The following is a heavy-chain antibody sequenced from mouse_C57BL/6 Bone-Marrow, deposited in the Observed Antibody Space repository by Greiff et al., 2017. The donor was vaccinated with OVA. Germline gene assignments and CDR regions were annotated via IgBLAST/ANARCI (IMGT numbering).Heavy chain of an antibody. CDR1: GYSFTGYY. D-gene: IGHD2-2*01. CDR3: ARNGYSFDY. Sequence: EVQLQQSGPELVNPGASVKISCKASGYSFTGYYMNWVKQSPEKSLEWIGEINPSTGGTTYNQKFKAKATLTVDKSSSTAYMQLKSLTSEDSAVYYCARNGYSFDYWGQGTTLTVSS. CDR2: INPSTGGT. J-gene: IGHJ2*01. V-gene: IGHV1-42*01.